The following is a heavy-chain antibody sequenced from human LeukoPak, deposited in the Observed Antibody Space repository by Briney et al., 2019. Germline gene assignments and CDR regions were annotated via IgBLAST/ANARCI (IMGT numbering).Heavy chain of an antibody. Sequence: SETLSLTCAVSAYSISSGYYWGWIRQPPGKGLEWIGSIYYSGSTYYNPSLKSRVTISVDTSKNQFSLKLSSVTAADTAVYYCATPTPMIVVGTDAFDIWGQGTMVTVSS. CDR2: IYYSGST. CDR3: ATPTPMIVVGTDAFDI. D-gene: IGHD3-22*01. CDR1: AYSISSGYY. J-gene: IGHJ3*02. V-gene: IGHV4-38-2*01.